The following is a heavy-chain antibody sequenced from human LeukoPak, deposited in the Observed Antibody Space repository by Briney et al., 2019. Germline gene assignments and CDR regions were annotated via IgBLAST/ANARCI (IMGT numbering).Heavy chain of an antibody. CDR2: INWNGGSA. D-gene: IGHD3-10*01. CDR1: GFTFSSYE. J-gene: IGHJ4*02. Sequence: GGSLRLSCAASGFTFSSYEMNWVRQAPGKGLEWVSGINWNGGSAGYADSVKGRFTISRDNAKNSLYLQMNSLRAEDTALYFCVREDSGSFGYLDCWGQGILVTVSS. CDR3: VREDSGSFGYLDC. V-gene: IGHV3-20*04.